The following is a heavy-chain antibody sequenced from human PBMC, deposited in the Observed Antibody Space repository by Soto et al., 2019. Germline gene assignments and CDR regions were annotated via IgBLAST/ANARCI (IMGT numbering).Heavy chain of an antibody. CDR3: AKEPYPSVLLWFGESHFDY. CDR2: ISGSGGST. J-gene: IGHJ4*02. Sequence: GGSLRLSCAASGFTFSSYAMSWVRQAPGKGLEWVSAISGSGGSTYYADSVKGRFTISRDNSKNTLYLQMNSLRAEDTAVYYCAKEPYPSVLLWFGESHFDYWGQGTLVTVSS. CDR1: GFTFSSYA. V-gene: IGHV3-23*01. D-gene: IGHD3-10*01.